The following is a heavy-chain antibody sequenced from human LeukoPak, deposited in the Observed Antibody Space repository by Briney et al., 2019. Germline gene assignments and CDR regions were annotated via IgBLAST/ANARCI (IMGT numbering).Heavy chain of an antibody. CDR2: LYSSGTT. J-gene: IGHJ3*01. CDR1: GGSISSGSNY. Sequence: SETLSLTCTVSGGSISSGSNYWNWIRQPAGRGLEWIGRLYSSGTTNYNTALKSRVTISLDTSKNQFSLSLSSVTAADTAVYYCASSIAAAVSGQVGAFDLWGQGTMVTVSS. V-gene: IGHV4-61*02. CDR3: ASSIAAAVSGQVGAFDL. D-gene: IGHD6-13*01.